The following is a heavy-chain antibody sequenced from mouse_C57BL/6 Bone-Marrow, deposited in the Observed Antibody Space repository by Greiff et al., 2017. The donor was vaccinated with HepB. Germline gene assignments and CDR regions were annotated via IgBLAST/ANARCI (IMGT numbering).Heavy chain of an antibody. V-gene: IGHV14-4*01. CDR3: TTFRYFDV. J-gene: IGHJ1*03. CDR2: IDPENGDT. Sequence: EVQLQQSGAELVRPGASVKLSCTASGFNFKDDYMHWVKQRPEQGLEWIGWIDPENGDTDYASKFQGKATITADTSSNTACLQLSSLTSEDTAVYYCTTFRYFDVWGTGTTVTVSS. CDR1: GFNFKDDY.